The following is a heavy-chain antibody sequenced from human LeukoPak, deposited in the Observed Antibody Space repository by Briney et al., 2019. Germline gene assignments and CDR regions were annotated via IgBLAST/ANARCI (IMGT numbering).Heavy chain of an antibody. V-gene: IGHV4-59*12. Sequence: SETLSLICTVSGGSISSYYWSWIRQPPGKGLEWIGYIYYSGSTNYNPSLKSRVTISVDTSKNQFSLKLSSVTAADTAVYYCARDRDYDSSHDAFDIWGQGTMVTVSS. CDR2: IYYSGST. CDR1: GGSISSYY. J-gene: IGHJ3*02. CDR3: ARDRDYDSSHDAFDI. D-gene: IGHD3-22*01.